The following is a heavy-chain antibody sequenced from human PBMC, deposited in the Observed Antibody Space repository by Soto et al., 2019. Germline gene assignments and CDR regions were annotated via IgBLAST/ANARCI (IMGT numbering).Heavy chain of an antibody. CDR2: ISWNSGSI. CDR3: AKDVAGGYSYGLDYYYYYYMDV. J-gene: IGHJ6*03. Sequence: GGSLRLSCAASGFTFDDYAMHWVRQAPGKGLERVSGISWNSGSIGYADSVKGRFTISRDNAKNSLYLQMNSLRAEDTALYYCAKDVAGGYSYGLDYYYYYYMDVWGKGTTVTVSS. D-gene: IGHD5-18*01. V-gene: IGHV3-9*01. CDR1: GFTFDDYA.